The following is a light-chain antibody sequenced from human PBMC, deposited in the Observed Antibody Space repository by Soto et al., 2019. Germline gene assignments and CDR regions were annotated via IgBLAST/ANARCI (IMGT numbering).Light chain of an antibody. Sequence: EIVLTQSPGTLSLSPGERATLSCRASQSVTSSYFAWYQQKPGQAPRLLIFGASSRATGIPDRFSGSGSGTDFTLTISRLEPEEFAVYYCQQYGSSPRKFGQGTKVEIK. CDR2: GAS. V-gene: IGKV3-20*01. CDR3: QQYGSSPRK. CDR1: QSVTSSY. J-gene: IGKJ1*01.